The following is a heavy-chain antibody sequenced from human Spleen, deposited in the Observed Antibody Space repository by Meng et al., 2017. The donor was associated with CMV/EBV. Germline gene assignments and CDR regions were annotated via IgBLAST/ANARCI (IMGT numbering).Heavy chain of an antibody. Sequence: GGSLRLSCAASGFTVSSNYMSWVRQAPGKGLEWVSVIYSGGSTYYADSVKGRFTISRDNSKNTLYLQMNSLRAEDTAVYYCARDLLNYYDSSGYFYYYYGMDVWGQGTTVTVSS. CDR2: IYSGGST. CDR3: ARDLLNYYDSSGYFYYYYGMDV. J-gene: IGHJ6*02. D-gene: IGHD3-22*01. CDR1: GFTVSSNY. V-gene: IGHV3-66*02.